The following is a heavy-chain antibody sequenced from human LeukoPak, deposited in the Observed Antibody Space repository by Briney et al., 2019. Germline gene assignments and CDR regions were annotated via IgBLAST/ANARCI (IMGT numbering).Heavy chain of an antibody. J-gene: IGHJ4*02. CDR3: AKDDYGDYVGYFDY. Sequence: GRSLRLSCAASGLTFSSYGMHWVRQAPGKGLEWVAVISFDGSNKYYADSVKGRFTISRDNSKNTLYLQMNSLRAEDTAVYYCAKDDYGDYVGYFDYWGQGTLVTVSS. CDR1: GLTFSSYG. V-gene: IGHV3-30*18. CDR2: ISFDGSNK. D-gene: IGHD4-17*01.